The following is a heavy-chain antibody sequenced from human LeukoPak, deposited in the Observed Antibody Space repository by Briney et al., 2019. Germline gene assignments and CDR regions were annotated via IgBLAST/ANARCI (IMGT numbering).Heavy chain of an antibody. J-gene: IGHJ4*02. V-gene: IGHV3-7*01. CDR1: GFTFSGYR. D-gene: IGHD1-26*01. CDR3: ASGRPFDY. Sequence: GSLRLSCAASGFTFSGYRMNWVRQAPGKGLEWVAYIKQDGSEKYYVGSVKGRFTISRDNAKNSLYLQMNSLGAEDTAVYYCASGRPFDYWGQGTLVTVSS. CDR2: IKQDGSEK.